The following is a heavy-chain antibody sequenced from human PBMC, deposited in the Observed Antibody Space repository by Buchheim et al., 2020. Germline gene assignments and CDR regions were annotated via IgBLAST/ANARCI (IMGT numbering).Heavy chain of an antibody. D-gene: IGHD6-19*01. CDR1: GFTFSSYG. CDR2: ISYDGSNK. Sequence: QVQLVESGGGVVQPGRSLRLSCAASGFTFSSYGMHWVRQAPGKGLEWVAVISYDGSNKYYADSVKGRFTISRDNSKNTLYLQMNSLRAEDTAVYYCAKDRGIAVAGFDYWGQGTL. V-gene: IGHV3-30*18. J-gene: IGHJ4*02. CDR3: AKDRGIAVAGFDY.